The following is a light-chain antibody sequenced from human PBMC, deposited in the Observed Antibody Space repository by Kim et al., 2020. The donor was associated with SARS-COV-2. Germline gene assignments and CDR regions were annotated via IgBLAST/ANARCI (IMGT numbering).Light chain of an antibody. CDR2: EDN. CDR3: QSGDNTYVV. V-gene: IGLV3-25*03. J-gene: IGLJ2*01. Sequence: VAPGQTARLTCSADALPKQYAYWYQQRPGQAPVLVIYEDNKRPSGIPERFSGSSSGKKVTLTISGVQAEDEADYYCQSGDNTYVVFGGGTKLTVL. CDR1: ALPKQY.